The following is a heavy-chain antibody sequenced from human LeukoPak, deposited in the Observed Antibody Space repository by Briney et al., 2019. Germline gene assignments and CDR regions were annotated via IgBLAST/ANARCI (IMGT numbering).Heavy chain of an antibody. CDR3: AAMTGIAVAGTAY. V-gene: IGHV4-59*01. CDR2: IYYSGST. J-gene: IGHJ4*02. D-gene: IGHD6-19*01. CDR1: GGSISSYY. Sequence: SETLSLTCTVSGGSISSYYCSWIRQPPGKGLEWIGYIYYSGSTNYNPSLKSRVTISVDTSKNQFSLKLSSVTAADTAVYYCAAMTGIAVAGTAYWGQGTLVTVSS.